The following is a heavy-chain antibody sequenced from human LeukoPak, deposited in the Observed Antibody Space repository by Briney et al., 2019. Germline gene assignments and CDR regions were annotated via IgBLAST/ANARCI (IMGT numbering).Heavy chain of an antibody. D-gene: IGHD3-3*01. CDR1: GYTFTGYY. CDR2: INPNSGGT. V-gene: IGHV1-2*02. Sequence: ASVKVSCKASGYTFTGYYMHWVRQAPGQGLEWMGWINPNSGGTNHAQKFRGRVTMTRDTSISTAYMELSRLRSDDTAVYYCASEPPLDYDFWSGYYGMDVWGQGTTVTVSS. J-gene: IGHJ6*02. CDR3: ASEPPLDYDFWSGYYGMDV.